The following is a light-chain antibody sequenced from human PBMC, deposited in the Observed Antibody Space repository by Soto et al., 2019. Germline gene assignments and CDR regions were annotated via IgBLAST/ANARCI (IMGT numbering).Light chain of an antibody. Sequence: EIVLTQSPVTLSLSPGERATLSFRASKSLSSSYFAWYQHKPGQGPRLLIYGAFTRATGIPDRFSGSGSGTGFTLTISRLEPEDFAVYYCQQHETLITFGQGARLEI. V-gene: IGKV3-20*01. CDR1: KSLSSSY. CDR3: QQHETLIT. J-gene: IGKJ5*01. CDR2: GAF.